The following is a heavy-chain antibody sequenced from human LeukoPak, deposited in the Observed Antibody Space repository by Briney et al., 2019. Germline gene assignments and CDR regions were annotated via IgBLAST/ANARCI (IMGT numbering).Heavy chain of an antibody. Sequence: SETLSLTCTVSGGSISNYYWSWIRQPPGKGLEWIGYIHYSGSTNYNPSLKSRVTISIDTSKNQFSLKLSSVTAADTAVYYCARLSYYDSSGYSERFDYWGQGTLVTVSS. CDR1: GGSISNYY. V-gene: IGHV4-59*08. CDR3: ARLSYYDSSGYSERFDY. CDR2: IHYSGST. D-gene: IGHD3-22*01. J-gene: IGHJ4*02.